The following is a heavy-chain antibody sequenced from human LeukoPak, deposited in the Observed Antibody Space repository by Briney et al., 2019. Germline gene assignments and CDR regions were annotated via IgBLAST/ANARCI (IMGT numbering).Heavy chain of an antibody. J-gene: IGHJ3*02. V-gene: IGHV3-20*01. CDR2: ISASGGSK. CDR3: ARDWDSYGHGDGAFDI. D-gene: IGHD5-18*01. Sequence: PGGSLRLSCAASGFTFRNFGMSWVRQAPGKGLEWVSGISASGGSKYFAESVKGRFTISRDNAKNSLYLQMNSLRAEDTALYHCARDWDSYGHGDGAFDIWGQGTMVTVSS. CDR1: GFTFRNFG.